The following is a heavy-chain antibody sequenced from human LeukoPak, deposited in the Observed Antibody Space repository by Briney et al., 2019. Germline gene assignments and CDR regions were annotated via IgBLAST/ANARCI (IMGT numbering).Heavy chain of an antibody. D-gene: IGHD2-2*01. J-gene: IGHJ3*02. CDR1: GGSISSYY. CDR3: ARVDVVVPAAPTEVGAFDI. CDR2: IYYSGST. V-gene: IGHV4-59*01. Sequence: SETLSLTCTVSGGSISSYYWSWIRQPPGKGLEWIGYIYYSGSTNYNPSPKSRVTISVDTSKNQFSLKLSSVAAADTAVYYCARVDVVVPAAPTEVGAFDIWGQGTMVTVSS.